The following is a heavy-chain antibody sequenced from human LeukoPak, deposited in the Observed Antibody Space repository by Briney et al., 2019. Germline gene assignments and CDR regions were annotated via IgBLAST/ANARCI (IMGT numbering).Heavy chain of an antibody. CDR2: ISGSGGST. J-gene: IGHJ3*02. V-gene: IGHV3-23*01. CDR1: GFTFSSYW. CDR3: AKDQWELGAFDI. Sequence: GGSLRLSCAASGFTFSSYWMSWVRQSPGKGLEWVSAISGSGGSTYYADSVKGRFTISRDNSKNTLYLQMNSLRAEDTAVYYCAKDQWELGAFDIWGQGTMVTVSS. D-gene: IGHD1-26*01.